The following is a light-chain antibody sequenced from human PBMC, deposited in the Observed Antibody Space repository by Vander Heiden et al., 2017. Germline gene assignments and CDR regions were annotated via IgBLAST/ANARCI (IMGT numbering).Light chain of an antibody. CDR1: PSVLYNYHKQNY. V-gene: IGKV4-1*01. CDR3: QQYYSTPLT. Sequence: DIVITQSPASLALSLCERATIHCQSSPSVLYNYHKQNYLAWYQQKPGQPPKLLIYWASTRESGVPDRFSGSGSGTDFTLTISRVQAEDVAVYYCQQYYSTPLTFGGGTKVEIK. J-gene: IGKJ4*01. CDR2: WAS.